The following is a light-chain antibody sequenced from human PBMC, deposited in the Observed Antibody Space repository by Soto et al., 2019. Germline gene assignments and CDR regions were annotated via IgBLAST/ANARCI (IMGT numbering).Light chain of an antibody. V-gene: IGKV1-39*01. J-gene: IGKJ4*01. CDR3: QQSYSTPQLT. CDR1: QSISSY. CDR2: AAS. Sequence: DIQMTQPPSSLSASVGDRVTITCRASQSISSYLNWYQHKPGKAPKLLIYAASSLQSGVPSRFSGSGSGTDFTLTISSLQPEDFATYYCQQSYSTPQLTFGGGTKV.